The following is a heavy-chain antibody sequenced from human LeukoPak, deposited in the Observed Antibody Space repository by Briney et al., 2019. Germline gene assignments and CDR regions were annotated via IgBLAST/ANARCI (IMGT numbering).Heavy chain of an antibody. J-gene: IGHJ4*02. V-gene: IGHV3-74*01. CDR2: INSDGSST. D-gene: IGHD1-26*01. CDR1: GFTFSSYW. CDR3: ASYSGSYYGFDY. Sequence: PGGSLRLSCAASGFTFSSYWMHWVRQAPGKGLVWVSRINSDGSSTSYADSVKGRFTISRDSAKNTLYLQMNSLRAEDTAVYYCASYSGSYYGFDYWGQGTLVTVSS.